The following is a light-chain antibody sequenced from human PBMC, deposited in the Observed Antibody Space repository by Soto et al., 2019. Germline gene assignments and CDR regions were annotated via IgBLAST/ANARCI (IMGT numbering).Light chain of an antibody. Sequence: EIVLTQSPYTLSVSPGERATLSCRASQRFSSDSLAWYQQPPGQAPRLLIYSTSNRATGIPERFSGSGSGTDFTITIRRLEPEDFALYYCQQYGRSQTFGQGTKVDIK. V-gene: IGKV3-20*01. J-gene: IGKJ1*01. CDR3: QQYGRSQT. CDR1: QRFSSDS. CDR2: STS.